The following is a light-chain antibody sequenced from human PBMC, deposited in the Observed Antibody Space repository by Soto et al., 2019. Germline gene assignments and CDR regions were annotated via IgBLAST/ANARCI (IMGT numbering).Light chain of an antibody. V-gene: IGKV3-20*01. Sequence: EVVLTQSPGTLSLSPGGRATLSCRASQSVSRRLAWYQQRPGQSPRLLISGASMRASGVPVRFIGSGSGTDFTLTITRLEPEDFAVYYCLQYGGSPITFGLGTRLEIK. CDR3: LQYGGSPIT. CDR1: QSVSRR. CDR2: GAS. J-gene: IGKJ5*01.